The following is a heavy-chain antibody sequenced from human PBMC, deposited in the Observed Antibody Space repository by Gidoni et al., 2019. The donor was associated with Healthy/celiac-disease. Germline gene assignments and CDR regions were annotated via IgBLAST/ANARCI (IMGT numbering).Heavy chain of an antibody. CDR2: FYYSGST. Sequence: PGLVKPSETLSLTCPVSGGSISTYYWSWIRQPPGKGLEWIGYFYYSGSTNYNPSLKSRVTISVDTSKNQFSLKLSSVTAADTAVYYCARVNLSFDYWGQGTLVTVSS. J-gene: IGHJ4*02. CDR1: GGSISTYY. V-gene: IGHV4-59*01. CDR3: ARVNLSFDY.